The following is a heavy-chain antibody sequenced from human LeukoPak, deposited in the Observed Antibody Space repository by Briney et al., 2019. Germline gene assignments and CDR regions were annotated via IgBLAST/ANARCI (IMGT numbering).Heavy chain of an antibody. CDR1: GYTFTSYG. CDR2: ISAYNGNT. J-gene: IGHJ5*02. CDR3: ARRSGSGDHVVWFDP. V-gene: IGHV1-18*01. D-gene: IGHD1-14*01. Sequence: ASVNVSCKASGYTFTSYGISWVRQAPGQGLEWMGWISAYNGNTNYAQKLQGRVTMTTDTSTSTAYMELRSLRSDDTAVYYCARRSGSGDHVVWFDPWGQGTLVTVSS.